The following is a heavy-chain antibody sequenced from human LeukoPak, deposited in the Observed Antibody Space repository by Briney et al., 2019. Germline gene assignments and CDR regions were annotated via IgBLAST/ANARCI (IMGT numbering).Heavy chain of an antibody. V-gene: IGHV1-18*01. CDR1: GYTFTSYG. J-gene: IGHJ5*02. D-gene: IGHD3-3*01. CDR3: ARTPPYDFWSGYYTGINWFDP. CDR2: ISAYNGNT. Sequence: ASVKVSCKASGYTFTSYGISWVRQAPGQGLEWMGWISAYNGNTNYAQKLRGRVTMTTDTSTSTAYMELRSLRSDDTAVYYCARTPPYDFWSGYYTGINWFDPWGQGTLVTVSS.